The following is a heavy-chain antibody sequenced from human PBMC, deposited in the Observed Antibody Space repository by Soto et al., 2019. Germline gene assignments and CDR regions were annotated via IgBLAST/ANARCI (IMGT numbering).Heavy chain of an antibody. D-gene: IGHD2-2*01. CDR1: GYTFTSYG. J-gene: IGHJ6*02. Sequence: ASVKVSCKASGYTFTSYGISWVRQAPGQGLEWMGWISAYNGNTNYAQKLQGRDTMTTDTSTSTAYMELRSLRSDDTAVYYCARDTPLGYCSSTSCLGGYYYYGMDVWGQGTTVTVSS. CDR3: ARDTPLGYCSSTSCLGGYYYYGMDV. V-gene: IGHV1-18*04. CDR2: ISAYNGNT.